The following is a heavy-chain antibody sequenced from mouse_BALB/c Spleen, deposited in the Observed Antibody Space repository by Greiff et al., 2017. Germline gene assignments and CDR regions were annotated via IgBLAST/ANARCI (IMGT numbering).Heavy chain of an antibody. Sequence: EVQVVESGGGLVKLGGSLKLSCAASGFTFSSYYMSWVRQTPEKRLELVAAINSNGGSTYYPDTVKGRFTISRDNAKNTLYLQMSSLKSENTALYYCARHEVNYAMDYWGQGTSVTVSS. CDR3: ARHEVNYAMDY. CDR2: INSNGGST. CDR1: GFTFSSYY. V-gene: IGHV5-6-2*01. J-gene: IGHJ4*01. D-gene: IGHD2-2*01.